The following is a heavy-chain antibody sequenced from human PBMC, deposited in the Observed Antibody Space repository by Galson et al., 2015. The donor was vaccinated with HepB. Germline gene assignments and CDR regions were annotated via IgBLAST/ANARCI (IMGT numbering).Heavy chain of an antibody. Sequence: SVKVSCKASGGTFSSYAISWVRQAPGQGLEWMGGIIPIFGTANYAQKFQGRVTITADESTSTAYTELSSLRSEDTAVYYCANNWNYVRDYYYYMDVWGKGTTVTVSS. J-gene: IGHJ6*03. V-gene: IGHV1-69*13. CDR1: GGTFSSYA. CDR3: ANNWNYVRDYYYYMDV. D-gene: IGHD1-7*01. CDR2: IIPIFGTA.